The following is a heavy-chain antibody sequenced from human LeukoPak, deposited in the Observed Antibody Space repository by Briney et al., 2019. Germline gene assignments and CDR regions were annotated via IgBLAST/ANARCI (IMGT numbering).Heavy chain of an antibody. CDR1: GFSLSGYW. D-gene: IGHD1-26*01. CDR3: VRDLGGRSGH. CDR2: INEDGSTT. J-gene: IGHJ4*02. Sequence: GGSLRLPCVASGFSLSGYWMHWVRQAPGKGLVWVSRINEDGSTTNYADSVKGRSTIFRDNAKNTLYLQMNSLRAEDTAVYYCVRDLGGRSGHWGQGTLVTVSS. V-gene: IGHV3-74*01.